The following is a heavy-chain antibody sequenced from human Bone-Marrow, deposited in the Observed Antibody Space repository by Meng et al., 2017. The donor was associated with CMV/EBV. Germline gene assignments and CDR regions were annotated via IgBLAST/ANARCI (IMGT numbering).Heavy chain of an antibody. V-gene: IGHV1-2*04. D-gene: IGHD3-3*01. CDR2: INPNSGGT. CDR1: GYTFTSYG. CDR3: ARNYDFGSDFDY. Sequence: VQLVQSGAEVKKPGYSAKVPCKASGYTFTSYGISWVRQAPGQGLEWVGWINPNSGGTNYAQKFQGWVTMTRDTSISTAYMELSRLRSDDTAVYYCARNYDFGSDFDYWGQGTLVTVSS. J-gene: IGHJ4*02.